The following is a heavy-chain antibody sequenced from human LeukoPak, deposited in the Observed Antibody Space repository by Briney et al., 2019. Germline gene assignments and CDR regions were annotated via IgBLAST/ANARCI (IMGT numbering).Heavy chain of an antibody. CDR2: VSHTGSP. V-gene: IGHV4-59*12. CDR1: GDSISTTY. J-gene: IGHJ4*02. D-gene: IGHD5-18*01. Sequence: SETLSLTCTVSGDSISTTYWSWIRQSPGKGLEWIGYVSHTGSPDYSPSLKSRVTISFDTSKNQISLKLSSVTAADTAVYYCARGRSLIQLWPYYFDYWGQGTLVTVSS. CDR3: ARGRSLIQLWPYYFDY.